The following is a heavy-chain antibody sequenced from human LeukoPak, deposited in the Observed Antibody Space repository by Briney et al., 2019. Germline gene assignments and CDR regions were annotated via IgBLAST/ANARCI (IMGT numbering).Heavy chain of an antibody. Sequence: SETLSLTCTVSGGSISSYYRSCIRQPPGKGLEWIGYIYYGGSTNYNPSLKSRVTISVDTSKNQFSLKLSSVTAADTAVYYCARHVSVSAAAGWGNYFDYWGQGTLVTVSS. CDR3: ARHVSVSAAAGWGNYFDY. CDR2: IYYGGST. V-gene: IGHV4-59*08. CDR1: GGSISSYY. D-gene: IGHD3-16*01. J-gene: IGHJ4*02.